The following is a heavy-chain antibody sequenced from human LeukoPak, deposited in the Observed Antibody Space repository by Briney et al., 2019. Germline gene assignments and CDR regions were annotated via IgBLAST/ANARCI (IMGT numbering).Heavy chain of an antibody. Sequence: GGSLRLSRAASGFTFSSYSMNWVRQAPGKGLEWVSSISSSSSYIYYADSVKGRFTISRDNAKNSLYLQMNSLRAEDTAVYYCARLPNIVVVPAAIEGVGDYWGQGTLVTVSS. V-gene: IGHV3-21*01. CDR3: ARLPNIVVVPAAIEGVGDY. J-gene: IGHJ4*02. CDR2: ISSSSSYI. CDR1: GFTFSSYS. D-gene: IGHD2-2*02.